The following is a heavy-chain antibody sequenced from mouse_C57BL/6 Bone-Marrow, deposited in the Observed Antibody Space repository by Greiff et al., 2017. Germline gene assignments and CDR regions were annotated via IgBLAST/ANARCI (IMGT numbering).Heavy chain of an antibody. J-gene: IGHJ4*01. CDR3: TEGLRRPEDY. D-gene: IGHD2-2*01. V-gene: IGHV1-15*01. CDR1: GYTFTDYE. CDR2: IDPETGGT. Sequence: QVQLQQSGAELVRPGASVTLSCKASGYTFTDYEMHWVKQTPVHGLEWIGAIDPETGGTAYNQKFKGKAILTADKSSSTAYMELRSLTSEDSAVYYCTEGLRRPEDYWGQGTSVTVAA.